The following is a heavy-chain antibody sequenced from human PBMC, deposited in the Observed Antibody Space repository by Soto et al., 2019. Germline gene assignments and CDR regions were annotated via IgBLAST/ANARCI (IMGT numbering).Heavy chain of an antibody. V-gene: IGHV4-39*01. D-gene: IGHD6-19*01. CDR2: IYYSGST. CDR1: GGSINSSSYF. J-gene: IGHJ5*02. CDR3: ARHYSSGSRNWFDP. Sequence: LSLTCSVSGGSINSSSYFLGWVRQPPGKGLEWIGSIYYSGSTYYNPSLRSRVTISVDTSKNQFSLKLSSVTAADTAVFYCARHYSSGSRNWFDPWGQGTLVTVSS.